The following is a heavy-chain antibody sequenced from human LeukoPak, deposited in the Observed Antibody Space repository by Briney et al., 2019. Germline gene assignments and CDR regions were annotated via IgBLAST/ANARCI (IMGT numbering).Heavy chain of an antibody. Sequence: PGGSLRLSCAASGFTFSSYEMNWVRQAPGKGLEWVSYISGSGSNIYYADSVKGRFTISRDNAKNSLYLQMNSLRAEDTAVYYCARDRLELLELAFPATTYFDYWGQGTLVTVSS. V-gene: IGHV3-48*03. CDR2: ISGSGSNI. CDR3: ARDRLELLELAFPATTYFDY. D-gene: IGHD1-7*01. J-gene: IGHJ4*02. CDR1: GFTFSSYE.